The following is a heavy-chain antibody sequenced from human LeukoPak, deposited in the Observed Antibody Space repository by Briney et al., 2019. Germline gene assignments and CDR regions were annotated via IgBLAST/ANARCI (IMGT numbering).Heavy chain of an antibody. CDR3: ARGRTYYYDTSGYYPSIYYGMDV. J-gene: IGHJ6*02. V-gene: IGHV4-34*01. D-gene: IGHD3-22*01. Sequence: SETLSLTCAVSGGSFSGYYWYWLRQPPGKGLEWIGEINHGESTNYNPSLKSRATLSVDTSKNQFSLKLTSVTAADTAVYYCARGRTYYYDTSGYYPSIYYGMDVWGQGTTVSVSS. CDR2: INHGEST. CDR1: GGSFSGYY.